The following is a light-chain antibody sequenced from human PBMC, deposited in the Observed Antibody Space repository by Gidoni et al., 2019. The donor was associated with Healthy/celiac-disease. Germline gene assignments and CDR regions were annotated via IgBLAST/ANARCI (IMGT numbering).Light chain of an antibody. CDR3: SSYTSSSYVV. CDR1: SSDVGGYNY. J-gene: IGLJ2*01. V-gene: IGLV2-14*01. CDR2: DVS. Sequence: QSALTQPASVSGSPGQSITIPCTGTSSDVGGYNYVSWYQQHPGKAPKLMIYDVSNRPSVVSNRFSGSKSGNTASLTISGLQAEDEADYYCSSYTSSSYVVFGGGTKLTVL.